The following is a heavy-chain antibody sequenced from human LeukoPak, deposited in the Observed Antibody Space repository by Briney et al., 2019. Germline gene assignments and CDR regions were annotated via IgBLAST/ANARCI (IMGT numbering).Heavy chain of an antibody. Sequence: GASVKVSCKASGYTFTGYYMHWVRQAPGQGLEWMGWINPNSGGTNYAQKFQGRVTMTRDTSISTAYMELSRLRSEDTAVYYCARRRCSSTSCYSRRDWFDPWGQGTLVTVSS. CDR1: GYTFTGYY. CDR2: INPNSGGT. V-gene: IGHV1-2*02. D-gene: IGHD2-2*01. CDR3: ARRRCSSTSCYSRRDWFDP. J-gene: IGHJ5*02.